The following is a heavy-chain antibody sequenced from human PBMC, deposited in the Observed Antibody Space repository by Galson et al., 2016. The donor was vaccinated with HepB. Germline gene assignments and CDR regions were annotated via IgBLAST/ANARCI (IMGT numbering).Heavy chain of an antibody. J-gene: IGHJ4*02. D-gene: IGHD6-13*01. V-gene: IGHV3-30*03. CDR1: QFAFSSYG. CDR3: AREDSTIAAASFDY. CDR2: ISSDAAIT. Sequence: SLRLSCAASQFAFSSYGMHWVRQAPGKGLEWVAVISSDAAITYYADSVKGRFTISRDNSNNQLYLQMNSLRAEDTAVYYCAREDSTIAAASFDYWGQGTLVTVSS.